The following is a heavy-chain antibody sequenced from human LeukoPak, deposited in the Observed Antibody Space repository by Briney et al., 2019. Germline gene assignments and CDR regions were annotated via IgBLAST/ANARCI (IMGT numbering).Heavy chain of an antibody. CDR1: GYTFTGYY. J-gene: IGHJ5*01. CDR2: INPNSGGT. CDR3: ASPIIDSGSLAS. D-gene: IGHD3-10*01. Sequence: ASVKVSCKASGYTFTGYYMHWVRQAPGQGLEWMGWINPNSGGTNYAQKFQGRVTMTRDTSISIAYMELSRLRSDDTAVYYCASPIIDSGSLASWGQGTLVTVSS. V-gene: IGHV1-2*02.